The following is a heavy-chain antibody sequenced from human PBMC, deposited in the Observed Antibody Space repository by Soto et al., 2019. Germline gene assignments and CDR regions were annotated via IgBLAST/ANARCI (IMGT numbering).Heavy chain of an antibody. Sequence: GASVKVSCKASGGTFSSYAISWVRQAPGQGLEWMGGIIPIFGTANYAQKFQGRVTITADESTSTAYMELSSLRSEDTAVYYCARESGYSYGGYRLGYYYYYGMDVWGQGTTVTVSS. D-gene: IGHD5-18*01. CDR1: GGTFSSYA. CDR3: ARESGYSYGGYRLGYYYYYGMDV. J-gene: IGHJ6*02. CDR2: IIPIFGTA. V-gene: IGHV1-69*13.